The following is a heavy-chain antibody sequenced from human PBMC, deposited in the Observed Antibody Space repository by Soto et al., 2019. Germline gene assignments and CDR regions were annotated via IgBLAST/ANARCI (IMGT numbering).Heavy chain of an antibody. J-gene: IGHJ3*02. Sequence: ASVKVSCKASGYTFTSYAMHWVRQAPGQRLEWMGWINAGNGNTNYSQKFQGRVTITRDTSASTAYMELSSLRSEDTAVYYCASPNYYDSSGYYSLAAFDIWGQGTMVTVSS. D-gene: IGHD3-22*01. V-gene: IGHV1-3*01. CDR1: GYTFTSYA. CDR2: INAGNGNT. CDR3: ASPNYYDSSGYYSLAAFDI.